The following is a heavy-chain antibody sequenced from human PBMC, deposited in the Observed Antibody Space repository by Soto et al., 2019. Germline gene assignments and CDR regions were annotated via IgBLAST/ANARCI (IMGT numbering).Heavy chain of an antibody. J-gene: IGHJ5*01. Sequence: QVQLVESGGGVVQPGRSLRLSCAASGFTFSSYGMHWVRQAPGKGLEWVAVIWYDGSNKYYADSVKGRFTSSRDNSKNTLYLQMNSLRAEDTAVYYCARDTGSGWYLGWFDPWGQGTLVTVSS. D-gene: IGHD6-19*01. V-gene: IGHV3-33*01. CDR3: ARDTGSGWYLGWFDP. CDR2: IWYDGSNK. CDR1: GFTFSSYG.